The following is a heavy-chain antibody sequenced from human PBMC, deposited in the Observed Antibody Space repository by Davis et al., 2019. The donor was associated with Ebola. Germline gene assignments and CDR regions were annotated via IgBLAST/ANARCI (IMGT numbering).Heavy chain of an antibody. Sequence: MPSETLSLTCTVSGASINNYSWNWIRQPPGKGLDWIGYIYYNGGTNYNPSLKTRVTISVDKSKNQFSLKLSSVTAADTAVYYCATRYFDWLLYGPLTYYGMDVWGQGTTVTVSS. V-gene: IGHV4-59*12. CDR1: GASINNYS. CDR2: IYYNGGT. CDR3: ATRYFDWLLYGPLTYYGMDV. D-gene: IGHD3-9*01. J-gene: IGHJ6*02.